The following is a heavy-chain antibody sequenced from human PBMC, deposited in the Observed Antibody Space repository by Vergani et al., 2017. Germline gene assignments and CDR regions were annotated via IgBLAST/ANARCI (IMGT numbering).Heavy chain of an antibody. Sequence: QVQLVESGGGLVKPGGSLRLSCAASGFSFSDHYMTWIRQAPGKGLEWVSYNSNSGNTIEYADSVKGRFSISRDNAKSSLFLQMDSLRAEDTAVYYCARDHRDYNNYPGTFDIWGQGSMVTVSS. V-gene: IGHV3-11*01. D-gene: IGHD5-24*01. CDR3: ARDHRDYNNYPGTFDI. CDR2: NSNSGNTI. CDR1: GFSFSDHY. J-gene: IGHJ3*02.